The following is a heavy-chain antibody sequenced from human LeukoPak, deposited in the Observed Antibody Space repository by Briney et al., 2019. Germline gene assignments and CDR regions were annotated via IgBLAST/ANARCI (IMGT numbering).Heavy chain of an antibody. D-gene: IGHD6-13*01. Sequence: SETLSLTCTVSGGSISSGGYYWSWIRQPPGKGLEWIGYIYHSGSTYYNPSLKSRVTISVDRSKNQFSLKLSSVTAADTAVYYCARDRQQLDTYYFDYWGQGTLVTVSS. V-gene: IGHV4-30-2*01. J-gene: IGHJ4*02. CDR3: ARDRQQLDTYYFDY. CDR2: IYHSGST. CDR1: GGSISSGGYY.